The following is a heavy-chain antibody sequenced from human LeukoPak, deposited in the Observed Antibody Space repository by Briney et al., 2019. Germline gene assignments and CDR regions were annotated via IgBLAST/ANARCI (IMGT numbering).Heavy chain of an antibody. CDR2: ISSSSSYI. J-gene: IGHJ4*02. V-gene: IGHV3-21*01. Sequence: PGGSLRLSCPPSGFTFRRYSMNWVRQAPGKGLEGVSAISSSSSYIYYADSVKGRFTISRDNAKNSLYLQMNSLRAEDTAVYYCARVELLWSPLTGGPANDYWGQGTLVTVSS. CDR3: ARVELLWSPLTGGPANDY. D-gene: IGHD3-10*01. CDR1: GFTFRRYS.